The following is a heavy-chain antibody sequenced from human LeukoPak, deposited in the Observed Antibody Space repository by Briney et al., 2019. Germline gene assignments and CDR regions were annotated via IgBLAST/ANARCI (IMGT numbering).Heavy chain of an antibody. V-gene: IGHV3-7*01. D-gene: IGHD2-2*01. CDR2: LNEDGSVK. CDR3: ANVPRSTVSY. CDR1: EFSFSTNW. J-gene: IGHJ4*02. Sequence: GGSLRLSCAASEFSFSTNWMHWVRQTPGKGLEWVAELNEDGSVKYYVDSVKGRFTISRHNAKSLLFLQMYNLRTEDTGVYFCANVPRSTVSYWGRGTLVTVSS.